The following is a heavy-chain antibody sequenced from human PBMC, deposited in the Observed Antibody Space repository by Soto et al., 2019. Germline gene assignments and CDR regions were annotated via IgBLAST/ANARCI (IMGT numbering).Heavy chain of an antibody. D-gene: IGHD3-10*01. CDR1: GLTFSRYG. J-gene: IGHJ6*02. Sequence: GGSLRLSCAASGLTFSRYGMHWVRQAPGKGLEWVAVISYDGSNKFYADSVKGRFTISRDNSKNTLYLQMNSLRAEDTSVYYCAKDLYSSETYTYSCGMDVSGQGITLTV. V-gene: IGHV3-30*18. CDR3: AKDLYSSETYTYSCGMDV. CDR2: ISYDGSNK.